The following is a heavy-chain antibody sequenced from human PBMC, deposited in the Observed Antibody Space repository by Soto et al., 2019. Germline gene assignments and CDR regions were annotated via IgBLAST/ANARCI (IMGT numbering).Heavy chain of an antibody. V-gene: IGHV5-51*01. Sequence: PGESLKISCKGSGYSFTSYWIGWVRQMPGKGLEWMGIIYPGDSDTRYSPSFQGQVTISADKSISTAYLQWSSLKASDTAMYYCARSYYDILTGYYMVRAFDIWGQGTMVTVSS. CDR1: GYSFTSYW. D-gene: IGHD3-9*01. CDR2: IYPGDSDT. J-gene: IGHJ3*02. CDR3: ARSYYDILTGYYMVRAFDI.